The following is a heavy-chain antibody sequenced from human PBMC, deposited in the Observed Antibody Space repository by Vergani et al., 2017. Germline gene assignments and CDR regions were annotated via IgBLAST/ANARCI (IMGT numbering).Heavy chain of an antibody. D-gene: IGHD2-15*01. J-gene: IGHJ4*02. CDR2: VLFDGSNE. CDR3: ARDLAYCHEGSCAL. V-gene: IGHV3-30*02. Sequence: QVQLVQSGGGVVQPGGSLRLSCVASGFTFNRYGMQWVRQAPGKGLEWLAYVLFDGSNEYYADSVKGRFIVSRDNSNDVLYLQMNSLRTDDTAVYYCARDLAYCHEGSCALWGQGSVVTVSS. CDR1: GFTFNRYG.